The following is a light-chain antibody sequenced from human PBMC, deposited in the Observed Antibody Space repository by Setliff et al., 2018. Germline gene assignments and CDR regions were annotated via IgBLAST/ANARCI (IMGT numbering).Light chain of an antibody. J-gene: IGKJ3*01. CDR2: GAS. CDR3: QQYYTSPT. CDR1: QPVLYRSNDLNH. Sequence: DIVLTQSPDSLAVSLGERATITCKSSQPVLYRSNDLNHLAWYQQKPGQPPKLLIYGASSREFGVPGRFSGSGSGTDFALTISNLQAEDVAFYYCQQYYTSPTFGQGTNVDIK. V-gene: IGKV4-1*01.